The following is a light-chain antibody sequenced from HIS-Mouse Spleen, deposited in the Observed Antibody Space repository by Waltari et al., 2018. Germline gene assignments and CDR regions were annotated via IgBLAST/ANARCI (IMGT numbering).Light chain of an antibody. CDR1: NSGSKS. Sequence: SYVLTQPPSVSVAPGKTARITCGGNNSGSKSVQWYQQKPGQAPVLVVYDDSDRPSGIPERFSGSNSGNTATLTISRVEAGDEADYYCQVWDSSSDHLYVFGTGTKVTVL. V-gene: IGLV3-21*03. CDR3: QVWDSSSDHLYV. CDR2: DDS. J-gene: IGLJ1*01.